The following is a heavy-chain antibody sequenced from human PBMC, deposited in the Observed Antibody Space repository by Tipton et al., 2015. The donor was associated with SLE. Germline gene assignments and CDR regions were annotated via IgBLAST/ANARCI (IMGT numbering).Heavy chain of an antibody. CDR1: GHIFPDYS. V-gene: IGHV1-2*02. J-gene: IGHJ3*01. CDR2: IKVDSGIT. CDR3: ASRNNMGEGFDV. Sequence: QLVQSGAEAKKPGASVTVSCKASGHIFPDYSIHWVRQAPGQGLEWMGWIKVDSGITRFAQTFQGRVTVTRDTATSTAYMEFRSLTSDDAAVYYCASRNNMGEGFDVWSQGTMVTVSS. D-gene: IGHD3-16*01.